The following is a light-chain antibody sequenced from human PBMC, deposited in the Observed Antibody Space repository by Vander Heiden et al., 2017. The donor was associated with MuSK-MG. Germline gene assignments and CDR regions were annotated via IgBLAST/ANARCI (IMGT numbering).Light chain of an antibody. CDR2: DVS. V-gene: IGLV2-14*03. J-gene: IGLJ1*01. Sequence: QSALTQPASVFGSPGQSITTSCTGTSSDVGGYNYVSWYQQHPGKAPKLMIYDVSNRPSGVSNRFSGSKSGNTASLTISGLQAEDEADYYCTSYTSSSALGVFGTGTKVTVL. CDR3: TSYTSSSALGV. CDR1: SSDVGGYNY.